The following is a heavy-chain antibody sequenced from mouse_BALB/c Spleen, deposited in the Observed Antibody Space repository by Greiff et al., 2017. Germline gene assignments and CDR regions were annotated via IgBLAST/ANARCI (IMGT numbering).Heavy chain of an antibody. V-gene: IGHV1S137*01. CDR1: GYTFTDYA. CDR2: ISTYYGDA. Sequence: VQLQQSGAELVRPGVSVKISCKGSGYTFTDYAMHWVKQSHAKSLELIGVISTYYGDASYNQKFKGKATMTVDKSSSTAYMELARLTSEDSAIYYCARSGDYDDGYYFDYWGQGTTLTVSS. D-gene: IGHD2-4*01. J-gene: IGHJ2*01. CDR3: ARSGDYDDGYYFDY.